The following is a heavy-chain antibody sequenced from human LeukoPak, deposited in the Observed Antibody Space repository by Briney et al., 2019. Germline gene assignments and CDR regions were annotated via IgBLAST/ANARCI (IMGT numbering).Heavy chain of an antibody. CDR2: INSSAGST. CDR1: GYTFTSHY. Sequence: GASVKVSCRAFGYTFTSHYMHWVRQAPGQGREWMGIINSSAGSTSYPQKFQGRVTMTRDTSTSTVYMELSSLRSEDTAVYYCAAPGASGFVGNFWSGPLDFWGQGTLVTVSS. CDR3: AAPGASGFVGNFWSGPLDF. V-gene: IGHV1-46*01. D-gene: IGHD3-3*01. J-gene: IGHJ4*02.